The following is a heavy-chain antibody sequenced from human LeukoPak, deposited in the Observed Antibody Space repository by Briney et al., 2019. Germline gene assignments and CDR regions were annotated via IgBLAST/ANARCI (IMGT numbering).Heavy chain of an antibody. V-gene: IGHV3-30-3*01. Sequence: GGSLRLSCAASGFTFSSYAMHWVRQAPGKGLEWVAVISYDGSNKYYADSVKGRFTISRDNSKNTLYLQMNSLRAEDTAVYYCARDKRQWLPPGGHYFDYWGQGTLVTVSS. J-gene: IGHJ4*02. CDR3: ARDKRQWLPPGGHYFDY. CDR2: ISYDGSNK. D-gene: IGHD6-19*01. CDR1: GFTFSSYA.